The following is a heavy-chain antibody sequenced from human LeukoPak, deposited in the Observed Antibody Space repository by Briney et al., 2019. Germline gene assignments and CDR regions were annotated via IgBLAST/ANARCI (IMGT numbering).Heavy chain of an antibody. J-gene: IGHJ6*03. CDR1: GYSISSGYY. D-gene: IGHD2-2*01. V-gene: IGHV4-38-2*02. CDR3: AQQNGDYYYYYMDV. Sequence: SETLSLTCTVSGYSISSGYYWCWIRQPPGKGLEWIGSIYHSGSTYYNPSLKSRVTISVDTSKNQFSLKLSSVTAADTAVYYCAQQNGDYYYYYMDVWGKGTTVTVSS. CDR2: IYHSGST.